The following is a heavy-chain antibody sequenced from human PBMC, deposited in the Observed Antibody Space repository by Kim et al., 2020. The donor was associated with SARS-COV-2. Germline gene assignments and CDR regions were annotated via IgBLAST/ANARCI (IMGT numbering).Heavy chain of an antibody. D-gene: IGHD3-10*01. V-gene: IGHV3-48*03. CDR2: ISSSGSTI. CDR1: GFTFSSYE. CDR3: ARDYLTMVRGVTPRYYYYGMDV. J-gene: IGHJ6*02. Sequence: GGSLRLSCAASGFTFSSYEMNWVRQAPGKGLEWVSYISSSGSTIYYADSVKGRFTISRDNAKNSLYLQMNSLRAEDTAVYYCARDYLTMVRGVTPRYYYYGMDVWGQGTTVTVSS.